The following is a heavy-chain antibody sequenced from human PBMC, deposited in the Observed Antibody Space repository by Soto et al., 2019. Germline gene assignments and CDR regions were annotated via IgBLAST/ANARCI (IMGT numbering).Heavy chain of an antibody. V-gene: IGHV1-18*04. Sequence: ASVKVSCMASGYTFTGYNIHCVRPAPGQGLEWMGWINPDSGDTSYAQKVQCRVTMTTDTSTSTAYMELRSLRSDDTAVYYCARDYSSSWYRWFNPWGQGTLVTVS. J-gene: IGHJ5*02. D-gene: IGHD6-13*01. CDR1: GYTFTGYN. CDR3: ARDYSSSWYRWFNP. CDR2: INPDSGDT.